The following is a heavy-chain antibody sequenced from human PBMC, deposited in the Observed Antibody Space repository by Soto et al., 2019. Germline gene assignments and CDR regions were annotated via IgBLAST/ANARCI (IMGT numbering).Heavy chain of an antibody. CDR1: GFTVSSNY. Sequence: GGSLRLSCAASGFTVSSNYMSWVRQAPGKGLEWVSVIYSGGSTYYADSVKGRFTISRDNSKNTLYLQMNSLRAEDTAVYYCARAISAVAVDAFDIWGQGTMVTVSS. D-gene: IGHD6-19*01. V-gene: IGHV3-66*01. J-gene: IGHJ3*02. CDR3: ARAISAVAVDAFDI. CDR2: IYSGGST.